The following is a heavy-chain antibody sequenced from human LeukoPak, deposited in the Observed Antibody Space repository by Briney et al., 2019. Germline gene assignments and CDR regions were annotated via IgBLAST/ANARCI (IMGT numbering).Heavy chain of an antibody. Sequence: SETLSLTCAVSGYSISRGYYWGWIRQPPGRGLEWIGSIYHTGTTHYNPSLKSRVTISEDTSRNQFSLKLSSVTAADTAVYYCARDRGSSGWFDFDYWGQGTLVTVSS. V-gene: IGHV4-38-2*02. D-gene: IGHD6-19*01. J-gene: IGHJ4*02. CDR3: ARDRGSSGWFDFDY. CDR2: IYHTGTT. CDR1: GYSISRGYY.